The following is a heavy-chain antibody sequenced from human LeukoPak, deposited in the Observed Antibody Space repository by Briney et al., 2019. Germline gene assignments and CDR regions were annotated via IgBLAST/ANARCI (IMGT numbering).Heavy chain of an antibody. CDR2: ITSSGDGT. CDR1: GFTFSIYA. CDR3: AKAXPNYYGSNGHYYRRDGDY. Sequence: PGGSLRLSCAASGFTFSIYAMSWVRQAPGKGLQWVSSITSSGDGTYYADSVKGRFTISRDNSENMLYLQMNSLRVEDTAVYFCAKAXPNYYGSNGHYYRRDGDYWGQGTLVTVSS. J-gene: IGHJ4*02. D-gene: IGHD3-22*01. V-gene: IGHV3-23*01.